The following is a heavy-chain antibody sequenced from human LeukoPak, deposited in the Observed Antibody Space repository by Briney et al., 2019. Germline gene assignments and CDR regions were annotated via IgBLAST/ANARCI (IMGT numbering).Heavy chain of an antibody. J-gene: IGHJ4*02. Sequence: PSETLSLTCAVSGYSISSGYYWGWIRQPPGKGLEWIGSIYHSGSTYYNPSLKSRVTISVDTSKNQFSLKLSSVTAADTAVYYCASSDYYDSSGSFGYWGQGTLVTVSS. CDR2: IYHSGST. CDR3: ASSDYYDSSGSFGY. CDR1: GYSISSGYY. V-gene: IGHV4-38-2*01. D-gene: IGHD3-22*01.